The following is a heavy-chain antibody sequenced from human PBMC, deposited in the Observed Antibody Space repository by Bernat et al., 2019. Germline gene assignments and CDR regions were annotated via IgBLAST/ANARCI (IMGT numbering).Heavy chain of an antibody. CDR1: GFTFSGYW. D-gene: IGHD6-6*01. CDR3: ARKGGSSHNDAFDV. Sequence: EVQLVESGGGLVQPGGSLRLSCAVSGFTFSGYWMSWVRQAPGKGLEWVANIKQDGREKNFVDSVKGRFTISRDNARNSLYLQMNSLRAEDTAVYYCARKGGSSHNDAFDVWGQGTMVTVSS. V-gene: IGHV3-7*01. CDR2: IKQDGREK. J-gene: IGHJ3*01.